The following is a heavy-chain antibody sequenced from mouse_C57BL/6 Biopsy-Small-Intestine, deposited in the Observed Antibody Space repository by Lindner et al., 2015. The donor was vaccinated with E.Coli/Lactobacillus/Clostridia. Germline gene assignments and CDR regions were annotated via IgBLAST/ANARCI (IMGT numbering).Heavy chain of an antibody. Sequence: VQLQESGPELVKPGASVKISCKASGYAFSSSWMNWVKQRPGKGLGWIGRIYPGDGDTNYNGKFKGKATLTADKSSSTAYMQLSSLTSEDSAVYFCARPYAMDYWGQGTSVTVSS. J-gene: IGHJ4*01. V-gene: IGHV1-82*01. CDR3: ARPYAMDY. CDR2: IYPGDGDT. CDR1: GYAFSSSW.